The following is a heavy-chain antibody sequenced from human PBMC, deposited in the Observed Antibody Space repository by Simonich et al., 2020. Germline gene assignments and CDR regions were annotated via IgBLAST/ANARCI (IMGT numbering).Heavy chain of an antibody. Sequence: EVQLVESGGGLVKPGGSLRLSCAASGFTFSSYSMNWVRQAPGKGLGLFSPIRSSSSYIYYANSVKGRFTISRDNAKNSLYLQMNSLRAEDTAVYYCAREQARGGAFDIWGQGTMVTVSS. CDR3: AREQARGGAFDI. CDR1: GFTFSSYS. V-gene: IGHV3-21*01. D-gene: IGHD3-16*01. J-gene: IGHJ3*02. CDR2: IRSSSSYI.